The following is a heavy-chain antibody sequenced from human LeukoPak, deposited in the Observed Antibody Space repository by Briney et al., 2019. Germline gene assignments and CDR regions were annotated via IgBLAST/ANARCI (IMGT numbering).Heavy chain of an antibody. V-gene: IGHV5-51*01. CDR1: GYSFTSYW. J-gene: IGHJ6*02. CDR2: IYPGDSDT. Sequence: GESLQISCKGSGYSFTSYWIGWVRQMPGKGLEWMGIIYPGDSDTRYSPSFQGQVTISADKSISTAYLQWSSLKASDTAMYYCAGQPRYSYGRYYYYYGMDVWGQGTTVTVSS. D-gene: IGHD5-18*01. CDR3: AGQPRYSYGRYYYYYGMDV.